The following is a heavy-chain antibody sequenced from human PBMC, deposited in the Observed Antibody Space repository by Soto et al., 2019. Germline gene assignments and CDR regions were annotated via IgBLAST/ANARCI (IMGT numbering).Heavy chain of an antibody. CDR1: GFTFSSYG. CDR2: IWYDGSNK. CDR3: ARDGYNSYLFDY. V-gene: IGHV3-33*01. D-gene: IGHD5-12*01. J-gene: IGHJ4*02. Sequence: GGSLRLSCAASGFTFSSYGMHWVRQAPGKGLEWVAVIWYDGSNKYYADSVNGRFTISRDNSKNTLYLQMNSLRAEVTSVYYCARDGYNSYLFDYWGQGTLVTVSS.